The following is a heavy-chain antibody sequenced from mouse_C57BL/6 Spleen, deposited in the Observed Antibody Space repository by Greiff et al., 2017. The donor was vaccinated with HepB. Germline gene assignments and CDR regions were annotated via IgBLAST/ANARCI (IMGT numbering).Heavy chain of an antibody. J-gene: IGHJ3*01. CDR3: ARGRAYDPWFAY. D-gene: IGHD3-3*01. V-gene: IGHV1-82*01. CDR1: GYAFSSSW. Sequence: QVQLKQSGPELVKPGASVKISYKASGYAFSSSWMNWVKQRPGKGLEWIGRIYPGDGDTNYNGKFKGKATLTADKSSRTAYMQLSSLTSEDSAVYFCARGRAYDPWFAYWGQGTLVTVSA. CDR2: IYPGDGDT.